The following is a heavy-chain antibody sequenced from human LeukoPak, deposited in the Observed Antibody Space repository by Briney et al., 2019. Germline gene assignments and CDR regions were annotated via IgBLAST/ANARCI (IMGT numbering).Heavy chain of an antibody. Sequence: SETLSLTCTVSGGSISSSTYYWGWIRQPPGMGLEWIGSMYYSGSTYHNPSLKSRVTMSVDTSKNQCSLKLSSVTAADTAVYYCARGSDYGDPPFFGPWGQGTLVTVYS. CDR3: ARGSDYGDPPFFGP. D-gene: IGHD4-17*01. CDR2: MYYSGST. CDR1: GGSISSSTYY. J-gene: IGHJ5*02. V-gene: IGHV4-39*07.